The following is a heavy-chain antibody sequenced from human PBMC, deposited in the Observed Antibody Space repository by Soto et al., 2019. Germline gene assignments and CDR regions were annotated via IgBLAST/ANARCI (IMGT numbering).Heavy chain of an antibody. D-gene: IGHD3-16*01. CDR3: ARLPYPWGWFDP. V-gene: IGHV3-11*01. CDR2: ISNSGRTI. J-gene: IGHJ5*02. Sequence: QVQLVESGGGLVKPGGSLRLSCAASGFSFSDYYMSWIRQAPGKGLEWISYISNSGRTIYYADSLKGRFTISRDNAKNSLYLQMNRLRVDDTAIYYCARLPYPWGWFDPWGQGTLVTVSS. CDR1: GFSFSDYY.